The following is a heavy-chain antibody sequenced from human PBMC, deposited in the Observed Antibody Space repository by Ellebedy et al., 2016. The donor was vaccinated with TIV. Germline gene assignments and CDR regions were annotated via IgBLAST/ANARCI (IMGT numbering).Heavy chain of an antibody. CDR3: ARLRYSSGWYAAFDI. D-gene: IGHD6-19*01. V-gene: IGHV4-4*02. CDR2: IYHSGST. Sequence: SETLSLTCAVSGGSISSNNWWSWVRPPPGKGLEWIGEIYHSGSTNYNSSLKSRVTISIDKSKRQFYLKLSSVTAADAAVYHCARLRYSSGWYAAFDIWGQGTMVTVSS. CDR1: GGSISSNNW. J-gene: IGHJ3*02.